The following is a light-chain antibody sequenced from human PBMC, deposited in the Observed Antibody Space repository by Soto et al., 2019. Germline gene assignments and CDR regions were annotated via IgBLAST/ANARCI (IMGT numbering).Light chain of an antibody. J-gene: IGLJ2*01. V-gene: IGLV1-44*01. CDR2: TNN. CDR3: AAWDNSLSALV. CDR1: SSNLGSNT. Sequence: QSVLTQPPSASGTPGQRVTISCSGSSSNLGSNTVNWYQQLPGTAPKLFIHTNNQRPSGVPDRFSGSKSGTSGSLAISGLQSEDESDYYCAAWDNSLSALVFGGGTKLTVL.